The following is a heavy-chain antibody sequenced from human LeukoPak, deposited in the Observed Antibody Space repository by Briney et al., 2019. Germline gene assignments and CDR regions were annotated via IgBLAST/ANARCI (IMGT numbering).Heavy chain of an antibody. D-gene: IGHD3-10*01. Sequence: ASVKVSCKATRYIFTGYQIHWVRQAPGEGLEWMGWINPKSGDTNYAQNFRDRVTVTRDSSVSTVYMELNSLRSDDTALYYCAIEARWESGYKFGSGTSPFVFWGQGTLVSVSS. CDR3: AIEARWESGYKFGSGTSPFVF. J-gene: IGHJ4*02. CDR1: RYIFTGYQ. V-gene: IGHV1-2*02. CDR2: INPKSGDT.